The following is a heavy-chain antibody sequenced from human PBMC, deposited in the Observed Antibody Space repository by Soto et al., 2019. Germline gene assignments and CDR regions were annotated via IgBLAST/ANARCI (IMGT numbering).Heavy chain of an antibody. CDR2: TYYRSKWYN. J-gene: IGHJ4*02. D-gene: IGHD6-19*01. CDR1: GDSVSSNSAA. CDR3: ARAQGAVAGVVGSDY. V-gene: IGHV6-1*01. Sequence: QVQLQQSGPGLVKPSQTLSLTCAISGDSVSSNSAAWNWIRQSPSRGLEWLGRTYYRSKWYNDYAVSVKSRITINPDISTNQFSLQLNSDSPDATAVYYCARAQGAVAGVVGSDYWGQGTPVTVSS.